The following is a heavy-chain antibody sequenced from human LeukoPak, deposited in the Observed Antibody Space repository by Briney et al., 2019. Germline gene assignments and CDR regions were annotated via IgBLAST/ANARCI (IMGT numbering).Heavy chain of an antibody. CDR1: GFTFSSYE. D-gene: IGHD6-19*01. CDR2: ISSSGSTI. Sequence: GGSLRLSCAASGFTFSSYEMNWVRQAPGKGLEWVSYISSSGSTIYYADSVKGRFTIPRDNAKNSLYLQMNSLRAEDTAVYYCARGGVHSSGWYVSYWGQGTLVTVSS. CDR3: ARGGVHSSGWYVSY. V-gene: IGHV3-48*03. J-gene: IGHJ4*02.